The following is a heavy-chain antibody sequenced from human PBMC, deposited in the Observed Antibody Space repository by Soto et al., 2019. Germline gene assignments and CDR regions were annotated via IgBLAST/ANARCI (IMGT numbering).Heavy chain of an antibody. CDR3: AKKGVDIVVPDY. CDR2: ISGSGGST. J-gene: IGHJ4*02. D-gene: IGHD5-12*01. CDR1: GFTFSSYA. Sequence: GGSLRLSCAASGFTFSSYAMSWVRQAPGKGLEWVSAISGSGGSTYYADSAKGRFTISRDNSKNTLYLQMNSLRAEDTAVYYCAKKGVDIVVPDYWGQGTLVTVSS. V-gene: IGHV3-23*01.